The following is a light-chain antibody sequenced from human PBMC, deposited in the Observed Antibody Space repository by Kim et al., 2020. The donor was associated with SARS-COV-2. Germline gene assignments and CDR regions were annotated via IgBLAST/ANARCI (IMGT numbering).Light chain of an antibody. Sequence: GQMVTISCSGSSSNIVSNTVNWYQQLPGTAPKLLIYSNNQRPSGVPDRFSGSKSGTSASLAISVLQSEDEADYYCAAWDDSLNGWVFGGGTQLTVL. CDR3: AAWDDSLNGWV. CDR1: SSNIVSNT. V-gene: IGLV1-44*01. J-gene: IGLJ3*02. CDR2: SNN.